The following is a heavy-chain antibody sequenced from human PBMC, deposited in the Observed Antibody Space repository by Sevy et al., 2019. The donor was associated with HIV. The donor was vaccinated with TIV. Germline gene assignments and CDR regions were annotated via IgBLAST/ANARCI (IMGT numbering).Heavy chain of an antibody. J-gene: IGHJ6*02. Sequence: QLGGSLILSCVSSGFTFSTYDMHWVRQVTGRGLEWISGVGPAGDQFYPGSVKGRFTISRENAKNSIYLQMNNLRAGDTAVYYCARSGGYSDYGMDVLGQGTSVTVSS. CDR1: GFTFSTYD. D-gene: IGHD5-12*01. CDR2: VGPAGDQ. CDR3: ARSGGYSDYGMDV. V-gene: IGHV3-13*05.